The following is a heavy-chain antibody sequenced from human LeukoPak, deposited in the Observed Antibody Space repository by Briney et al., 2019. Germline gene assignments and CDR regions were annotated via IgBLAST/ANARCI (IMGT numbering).Heavy chain of an antibody. V-gene: IGHV3-21*01. Sequence: GGSLRLSCAASGFTFSSYSMNWVRQAPGKGLEWVSSISSSSSYIYYADSVKGRFTISRDNAKNSLYLQMNSLRAEDTAVYYCARDGVYCSGGSCFDLVDYWGQGTLVTVSS. J-gene: IGHJ4*02. CDR2: ISSSSSYI. CDR1: GFTFSSYS. D-gene: IGHD2-15*01. CDR3: ARDGVYCSGGSCFDLVDY.